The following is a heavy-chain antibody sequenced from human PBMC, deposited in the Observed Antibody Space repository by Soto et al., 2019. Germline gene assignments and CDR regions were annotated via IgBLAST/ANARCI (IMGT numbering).Heavy chain of an antibody. J-gene: IGHJ6*03. CDR1: GFTFSDYY. CDR2: ISSSGSTI. CDR3: ARAVGVERITSFGVVIWDYYYMDV. Sequence: QVQLVESGGGLVKPGGSLRLSCAASGFTFSDYYMSWIRQAPGKGLGWVSYISSSGSTIYYADSVKGRFAISRDNAKKSLYLQMNRLKAEDTAVYYCARAVGVERITSFGVVIWDYYYMDVWGKGTTVTVSS. V-gene: IGHV3-11*01. D-gene: IGHD3-3*01.